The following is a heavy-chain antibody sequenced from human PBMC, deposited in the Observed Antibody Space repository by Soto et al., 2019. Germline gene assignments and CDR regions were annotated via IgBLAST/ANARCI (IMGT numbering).Heavy chain of an antibody. Sequence: QVQLVESGGGVVQPGRSLRLSCAASGFTFSSYGMHWVRQAPGKGLEWVAVIWYDGSNKYYADSVKGRFTISRDNSKNTLYLQMNSLSAEDTAVYYCARDMVLSYYGSGSYSAYYYYGMDVWGQGTTVTVSS. J-gene: IGHJ6*02. CDR1: GFTFSSYG. V-gene: IGHV3-33*01. CDR2: IWYDGSNK. D-gene: IGHD3-10*01. CDR3: ARDMVLSYYGSGSYSAYYYYGMDV.